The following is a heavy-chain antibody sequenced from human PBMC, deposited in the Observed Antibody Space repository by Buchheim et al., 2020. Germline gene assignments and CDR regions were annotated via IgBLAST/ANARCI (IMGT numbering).Heavy chain of an antibody. CDR1: GGSISSSSYY. CDR3: ARDPSREWLLPGNYYGMDV. J-gene: IGHJ6*02. D-gene: IGHD3-3*01. V-gene: IGHV4-39*02. CDR2: IYYSGST. Sequence: QLQLQESGPGLVKPSETLSLTCTVSGGSISSSSYYWGWIRQPPGKGLEWIGSIYYSGSTYYNPSLKSRVTISVDTSKNQFSLKLSSVTAADTAVYYCARDPSREWLLPGNYYGMDVWGQGTT.